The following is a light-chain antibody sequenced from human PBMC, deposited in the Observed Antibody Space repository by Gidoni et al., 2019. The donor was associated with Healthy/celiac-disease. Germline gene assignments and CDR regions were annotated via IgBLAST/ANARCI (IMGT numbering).Light chain of an antibody. CDR3: CSYAGSSTYV. Sequence: PLPHPPSVSGPPDRPITISCTGTSSDVGSYNLVSWYQQHPGKAPKLMIYEGSKRPSGVSNRFSGSKSGNTASLTISGLQAEDEADYYCCSYAGSSTYVFGTGTKVTVL. CDR2: EGS. V-gene: IGLV2-23*01. J-gene: IGLJ1*01. CDR1: SSDVGSYNL.